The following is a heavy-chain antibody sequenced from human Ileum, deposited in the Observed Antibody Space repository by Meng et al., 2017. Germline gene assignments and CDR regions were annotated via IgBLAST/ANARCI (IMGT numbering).Heavy chain of an antibody. D-gene: IGHD5-18*01. CDR2: IYYDGSS. CDR1: NGALTNVHNY. V-gene: IGHV4-30-4*01. Sequence: QVQLQEAGPGLVKPAQTLSLTCSVSNGALTNVHNYWNWIRQAPGQALEHIGYIYYDGSSYATPSLKSRVTMSIDTSTNQFSLRLDSVTAADTAVYYCAREFYVDTAMVIDSWGPGALVTVSS. CDR3: AREFYVDTAMVIDS. J-gene: IGHJ4*02.